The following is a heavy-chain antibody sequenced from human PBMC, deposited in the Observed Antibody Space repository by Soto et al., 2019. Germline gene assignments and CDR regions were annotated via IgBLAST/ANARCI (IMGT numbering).Heavy chain of an antibody. CDR2: ISGSDGST. J-gene: IGHJ4*02. V-gene: IGHV3-23*01. CDR1: GFTFSSYA. Sequence: EVQLLGSGGGLVQPGGSLRLSCAASGFTFSSYAMSWVRQAPGKGLEWVSTISGSDGSTYYADSVKGRFTISRDNSKNTLSLQMNSLRAEDTAVYYCAKGLGLDSGTSDYWGQGTLVTVSS. D-gene: IGHD1-26*01. CDR3: AKGLGLDSGTSDY.